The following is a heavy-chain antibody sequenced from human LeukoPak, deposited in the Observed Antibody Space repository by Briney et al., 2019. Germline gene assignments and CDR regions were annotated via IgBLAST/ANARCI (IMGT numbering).Heavy chain of an antibody. V-gene: IGHV4-59*01. J-gene: IGHJ5*01. Sequence: SETLSLTCTVSGGSISTYYWSWIRLPPGKGLEWIGYIYYSGSTNYNPSLSNRVTISVDTSKNQFSLRLSSVTAADTAVYYCARDRTGNNWFDPWGQGTLVTVSS. CDR2: IYYSGST. D-gene: IGHD1-1*01. CDR1: GGSISTYY. CDR3: ARDRTGNNWFDP.